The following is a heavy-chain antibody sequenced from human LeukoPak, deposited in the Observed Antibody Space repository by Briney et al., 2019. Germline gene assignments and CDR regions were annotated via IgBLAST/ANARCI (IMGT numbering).Heavy chain of an antibody. CDR1: GGSISSYY. CDR2: IYTSGST. Sequence: SETLSLTCTVSGGSISSYYWSWIRQPAGKGLEWIGRIYTSGSTNYNPSLKSRVTMSVDTSKNQFSLKLSSVTAADTAVYYCARDSSGWSRSYFDYWGQGTLVTVSS. D-gene: IGHD6-19*01. CDR3: ARDSSGWSRSYFDY. V-gene: IGHV4-4*07. J-gene: IGHJ4*02.